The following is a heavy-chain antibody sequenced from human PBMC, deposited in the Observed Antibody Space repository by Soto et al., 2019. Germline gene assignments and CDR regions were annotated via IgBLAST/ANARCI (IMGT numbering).Heavy chain of an antibody. V-gene: IGHV3-23*01. CDR2: IGSSDI. J-gene: IGHJ3*01. Sequence: GGSLRLSCAAAGFTFNIHAMSWVRQAPGKGLEWVSTIGSSDIYYADSVKGRFTISRDNSKNILFLQMNSLRADDTAVYYCAKYFFKVNGVFDGFDVWGQGTMVTVSS. CDR1: GFTFNIHA. CDR3: AKYFFKVNGVFDGFDV. D-gene: IGHD2-8*01.